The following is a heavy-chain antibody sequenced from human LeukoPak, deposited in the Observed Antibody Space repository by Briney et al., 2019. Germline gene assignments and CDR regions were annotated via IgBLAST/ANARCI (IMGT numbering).Heavy chain of an antibody. CDR3: ARGRIQLQLRGYYYGMDV. V-gene: IGHV4-34*01. CDR1: GGSISSGGYS. D-gene: IGHD5-18*01. CDR2: INHSGST. Sequence: KPSETLSLTCAVSGGSISSGGYSWSWIRQPPGKGLEWIGEINHSGSTNYNPSLKSRVTISVDTSKNQFSLKLSSVTAADTAVYYCARGRIQLQLRGYYYGMDVWGQGTTVTVSS. J-gene: IGHJ6*02.